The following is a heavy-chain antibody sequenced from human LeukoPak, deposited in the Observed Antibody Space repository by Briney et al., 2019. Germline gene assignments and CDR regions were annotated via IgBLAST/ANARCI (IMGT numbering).Heavy chain of an antibody. J-gene: IGHJ4*02. CDR3: ARHGFGYSSSSRVDY. D-gene: IGHD6-6*01. CDR1: GYSISSGYY. CDR2: IYHSGST. Sequence: SETQSLTCAVSGYSISSGYYWGWIRQPPGKGLGWIGSIYHSGSTYYNPSLKSRVTISVDTSKNQFSLKLSSVTAADTAVYYCARHGFGYSSSSRVDYWGQGTLVTVSS. V-gene: IGHV4-38-2*01.